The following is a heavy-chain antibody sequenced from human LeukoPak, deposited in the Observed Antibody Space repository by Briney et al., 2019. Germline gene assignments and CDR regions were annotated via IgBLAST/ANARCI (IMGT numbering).Heavy chain of an antibody. V-gene: IGHV5-51*01. CDR2: IYPGDSDT. J-gene: IGHJ4*02. CDR3: ARHGDIAAATFEY. Sequence: AGESLQISCQGSGYSFTSYWIGWVRQVPGKGLEWMGIIYPGDSDTRYSPSFQGQVTISADKSISTAYLQWSSLKASDTAMYYCARHGDIAAATFEYWGQGNLVTVSS. CDR1: GYSFTSYW. D-gene: IGHD6-13*01.